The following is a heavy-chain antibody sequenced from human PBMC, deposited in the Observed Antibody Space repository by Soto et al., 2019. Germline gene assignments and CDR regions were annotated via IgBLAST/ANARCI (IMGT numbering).Heavy chain of an antibody. Sequence: PGESLKISCQGTGYRFSSSWIGWVRQKPGKGLEWLGNVYPSDSDVRYSPAFEGQVTISADNSINTAYLQWSSLKASDTAMYYCARPSTTERRPYYFDYWGQGTLVTVSS. D-gene: IGHD1-1*01. CDR3: ARPSTTERRPYYFDY. CDR2: VYPSDSDV. CDR1: GYRFSSSW. J-gene: IGHJ4*02. V-gene: IGHV5-51*01.